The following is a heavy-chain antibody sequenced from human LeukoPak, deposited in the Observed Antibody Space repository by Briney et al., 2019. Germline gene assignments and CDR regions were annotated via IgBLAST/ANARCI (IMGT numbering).Heavy chain of an antibody. CDR2: IYYSEST. CDR3: ARIAYCGGDCYYFDY. J-gene: IGHJ4*02. D-gene: IGHD2-21*02. CDR1: GGSISSSSYY. V-gene: IGHV4-39*01. Sequence: SETLSLTCTVSGGSISSSSYYWGWIRQPPGKGLEWIGSIYYSESTYYNPSLKSRVTISVDTSKNQFSLKLGSVTAADTAVYYCARIAYCGGDCYYFDYWGQGTLVTVSS.